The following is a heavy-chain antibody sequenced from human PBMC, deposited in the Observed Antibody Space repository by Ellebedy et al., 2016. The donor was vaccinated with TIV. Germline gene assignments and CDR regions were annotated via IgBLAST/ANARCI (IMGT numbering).Heavy chain of an antibody. J-gene: IGHJ4*02. V-gene: IGHV4-59*01. Sequence: SETLSLXXTVSGGSISSYYWSWIRQPPGKGLEWIGYIYYSGSTNYNPSLKSRVTISVDTSKNQFSLKLSSVTAADTAVYYCATSDSGYDSRFDYWGQGTLVTVSS. CDR1: GGSISSYY. CDR2: IYYSGST. D-gene: IGHD5-12*01. CDR3: ATSDSGYDSRFDY.